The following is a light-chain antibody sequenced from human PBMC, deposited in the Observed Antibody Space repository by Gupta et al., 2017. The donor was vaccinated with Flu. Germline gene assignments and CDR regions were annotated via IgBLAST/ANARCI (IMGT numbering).Light chain of an antibody. Sequence: DIQMTQSPSSLSASVGDRVTITCRTSESISRYVNWYQQKPGKAPKLLIYAASSLQGGVPPRFSGGGSGTDFALTISGLQPEDSATYYCQQSYSTPTFGQGTRLEIK. CDR3: QQSYSTPT. J-gene: IGKJ5*01. CDR2: AAS. V-gene: IGKV1-39*01. CDR1: ESISRY.